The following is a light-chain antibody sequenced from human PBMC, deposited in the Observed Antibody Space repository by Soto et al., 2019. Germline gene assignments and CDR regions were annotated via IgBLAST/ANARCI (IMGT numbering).Light chain of an antibody. CDR3: CSYVYSNSWV. V-gene: IGLV2-23*01. CDR2: EGN. CDR1: RNEALNYDV. Sequence: QSALTQPASVSGSPGQSITISCTGRRNEALNYDVVSLYQHHPGQVPKLIIYEGNKRPSGVSSRFSASRSGNMASLTISGLQAEDEANYYCCSYVYSNSWVFGGGTKLTVL. J-gene: IGLJ3*02.